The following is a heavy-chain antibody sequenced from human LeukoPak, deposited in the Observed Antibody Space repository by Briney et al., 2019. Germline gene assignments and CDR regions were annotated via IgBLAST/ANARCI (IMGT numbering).Heavy chain of an antibody. V-gene: IGHV3-21*01. D-gene: IGHD2-21*02. CDR1: GFTFSSYS. CDR3: ARDCWRGDDCYPPFDY. CDR2: ISSSSSYI. J-gene: IGHJ4*02. Sequence: PGGSLRLSCAASGFTFSSYSMNWVRQAPGKGLEWVSSISSSSSYIYYADSVKGRFTISRDNPKNTLYLQMNSLRAEDTALYYCARDCWRGDDCYPPFDYWGQGTLVTVSS.